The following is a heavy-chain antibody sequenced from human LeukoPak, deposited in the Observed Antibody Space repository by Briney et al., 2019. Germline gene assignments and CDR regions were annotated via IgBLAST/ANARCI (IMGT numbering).Heavy chain of an antibody. V-gene: IGHV4-59*11. J-gene: IGHJ4*02. CDR3: ARKSKGDGYYFDY. CDR2: IYYSGST. Sequence: SETLSLTCTVSDGSISSHYWSWIRQPPGKGLEWIGYIYYSGSTNYNPSLKSRVTISVDTSKNQFSLKLSSVTAADTAVYYCARKSKGDGYYFDYGGRETLVTVSS. D-gene: IGHD5-24*01. CDR1: DGSISSHY.